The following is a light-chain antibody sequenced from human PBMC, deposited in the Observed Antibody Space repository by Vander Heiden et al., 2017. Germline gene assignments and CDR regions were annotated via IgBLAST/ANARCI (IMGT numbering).Light chain of an antibody. CDR2: AAS. Sequence: DTQMTQSPSSLSASIGDRVTITCRASQSINTYVNWYQQKPGKAPRFLISAASSLQSGVSSKFSGSGSGTHFTLTINSLQPEDFATYYCQQSYNTPNTFGQGTKLEIK. CDR1: QSINTY. CDR3: QQSYNTPNT. J-gene: IGKJ2*01. V-gene: IGKV1-39*01.